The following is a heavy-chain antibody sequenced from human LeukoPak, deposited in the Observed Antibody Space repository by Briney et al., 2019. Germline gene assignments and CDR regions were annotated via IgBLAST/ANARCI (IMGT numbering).Heavy chain of an antibody. CDR3: ARAAGHAGSPYYYYYYGMDV. Sequence: PSETLSLACAVYGGSFSGYYRSWIRQPPGKGLEWIGEINHSGSTNYNPSLKSRVTISVDTSKNQFSLKPSSVTAADTAVYYCARAAGHAGSPYYYYYYGMDVWGKGTTVTVSS. V-gene: IGHV4-34*01. J-gene: IGHJ6*04. CDR1: GGSFSGYY. CDR2: INHSGST. D-gene: IGHD3-10*01.